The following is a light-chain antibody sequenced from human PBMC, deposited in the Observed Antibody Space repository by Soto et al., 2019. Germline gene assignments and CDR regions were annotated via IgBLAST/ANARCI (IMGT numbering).Light chain of an antibody. CDR2: DAS. J-gene: IGKJ3*01. CDR3: QPRGQGFT. CDR1: QSVSSY. V-gene: IGKV3-11*01. Sequence: EIVLTQSPATLSLSPGERATLSCRASQSVSSYLAWYQQKPGQAPRLLIYDASNRATGIPARFSGSGSGTDFTLTISSLEPEDFAVYYCQPRGQGFTFGPGTKVDIK.